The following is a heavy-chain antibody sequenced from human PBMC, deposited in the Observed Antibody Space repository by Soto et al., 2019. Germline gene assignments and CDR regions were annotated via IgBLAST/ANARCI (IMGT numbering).Heavy chain of an antibody. CDR3: AREKALDYYDSSGYTYYFDY. CDR1: GFTFSSYW. CDR2: IKQDGSEK. J-gene: IGHJ4*02. D-gene: IGHD3-22*01. Sequence: EVQLVESGGGLVQPGGSLRLSCAASGFTFSSYWMSWVRQAPGKGLEWVANIKQDGSEKYYVDSVKGRFTISRDNAKNSLYLQMNSLRAEDTAVYYCAREKALDYYDSSGYTYYFDYWGQGTLVTVSS. V-gene: IGHV3-7*03.